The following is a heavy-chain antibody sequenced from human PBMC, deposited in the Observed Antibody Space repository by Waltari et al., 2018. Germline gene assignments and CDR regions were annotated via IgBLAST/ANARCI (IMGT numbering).Heavy chain of an antibody. D-gene: IGHD5-18*01. V-gene: IGHV3-30*18. CDR2: SSDDGSDK. Sequence: QVHLVESGGGVVQPGQSLRLSCAASGFTFSNFGMVWVRQAPGRGLEWLSVSSDDGSDKYYADSVKGRFTISKDNSKNTLYLQMNTLRPEDTAVYYCAKRGYNYQADYWGQGTQVTVSS. J-gene: IGHJ4*02. CDR3: AKRGYNYQADY. CDR1: GFTFSNFG.